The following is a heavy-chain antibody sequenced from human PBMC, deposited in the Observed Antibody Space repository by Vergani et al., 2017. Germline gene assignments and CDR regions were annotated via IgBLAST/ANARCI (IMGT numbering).Heavy chain of an antibody. V-gene: IGHV4-34*01. CDR2: INHSGST. D-gene: IGHD7-27*01. CDR3: ARGRGRTGCMDG. Sequence: QVQLQQWGAGLLKPSETLSLTCAVYGESFSGYYWRWIRQPPGKGLEWIGEINHSGSTNYNPALKSRVTISVDTSKNQFSLKLSSVPGADTAVYYCARGRGRTGCMDGWGKGTTVTVSS. J-gene: IGHJ6*03. CDR1: GESFSGYY.